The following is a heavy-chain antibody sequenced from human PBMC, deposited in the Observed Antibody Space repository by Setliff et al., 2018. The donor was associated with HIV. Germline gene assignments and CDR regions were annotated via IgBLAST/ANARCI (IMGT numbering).Heavy chain of an antibody. D-gene: IGHD4-4*01. CDR1: GYIFTNYA. CDR2: INTGNGST. Sequence: ASVKFSCKASGYIFTNYAMQWVRQAPGQGLEWMGWINTGNGSTKYSQKFQGIVTISRDTFASTAYMYLSSLRSEDTAVYYCAPIDPFPHDYSNSSFDYWGQGTLVTFSS. V-gene: IGHV1-3*04. CDR3: APIDPFPHDYSNSSFDY. J-gene: IGHJ4*02.